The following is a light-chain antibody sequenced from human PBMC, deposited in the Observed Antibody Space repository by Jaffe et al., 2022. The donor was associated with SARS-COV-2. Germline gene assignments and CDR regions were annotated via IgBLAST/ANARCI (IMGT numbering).Light chain of an antibody. V-gene: IGKV4-1*01. Sequence: DIVVTQSPDSLAVSLGGRATINCKSSQSAFDRSDKTHNLAWYQKKPGQPPKLLIYWASTRQSGVPDRFSGSGSGTDFTLTISRLQAEDVAVYYCQVFYSSPPSITFGQGTRLDIK. CDR1: QSAFDRSDKTHN. CDR2: WAS. J-gene: IGKJ5*01. CDR3: QVFYSSPPSIT.